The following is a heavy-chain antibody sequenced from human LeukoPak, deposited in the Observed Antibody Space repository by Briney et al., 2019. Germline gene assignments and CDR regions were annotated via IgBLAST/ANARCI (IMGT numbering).Heavy chain of an antibody. CDR2: IIPIFGTA. Sequence: GASVKVSCKASGGTFSSYAISWVRQAPGQGLEWMGGIIPIFGTANYAQKFQGRVTITADESTSTVYMELSSLRSEDTAVYYCARDSIAVAGRRYLVYWGQGTLVTVSS. J-gene: IGHJ4*02. CDR1: GGTFSSYA. D-gene: IGHD6-19*01. CDR3: ARDSIAVAGRRYLVY. V-gene: IGHV1-69*13.